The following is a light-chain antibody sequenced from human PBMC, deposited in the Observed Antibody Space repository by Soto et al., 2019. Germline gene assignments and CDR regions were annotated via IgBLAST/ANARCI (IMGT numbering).Light chain of an antibody. Sequence: IQMTQSPSTVSASVGDRVTITCRASQSISSSLAWYQQKPGKAPKVLIYDASSLDSGVPSRFSGSGYGTEFTLTISSLQPEDFAIYYCQHLNYYPYTFGQGTKLEIK. CDR2: DAS. V-gene: IGKV1-5*01. CDR1: QSISSS. CDR3: QHLNYYPYT. J-gene: IGKJ2*01.